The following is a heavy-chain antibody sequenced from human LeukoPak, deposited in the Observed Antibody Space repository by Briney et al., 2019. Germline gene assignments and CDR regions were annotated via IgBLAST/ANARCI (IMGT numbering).Heavy chain of an antibody. CDR3: ARASASGWNPPPDY. CDR1: GFTFSRFW. CDR2: IKEDGSEK. D-gene: IGHD6-19*01. J-gene: IGHJ4*02. Sequence: PGGSLRLSCEASGFTFSRFWMNWVRQAPGKGLEWVANIKEDGSEKNHVDSVKGRFTISRDNAKNSLYLQMNSLRAEDTAVYYCARASASGWNPPPDYWGQGTLVTVSS. V-gene: IGHV3-7*04.